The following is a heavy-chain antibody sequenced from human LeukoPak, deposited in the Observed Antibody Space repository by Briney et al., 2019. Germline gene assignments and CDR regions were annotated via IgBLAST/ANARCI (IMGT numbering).Heavy chain of an antibody. CDR3: ARDTSSSWYLAFDH. CDR1: GFTFSSYS. V-gene: IGHV3-48*04. Sequence: PGGSLRLSCAASGFTFSSYSMNWVRQAPGKGLEWVSSISSSSSTIYYADSVKGRFTISRDNAKNSLYLQMNSLRAEDTAVYYCARDTSSSWYLAFDHWGQGTLVTVSS. J-gene: IGHJ4*02. CDR2: ISSSSSTI. D-gene: IGHD6-13*01.